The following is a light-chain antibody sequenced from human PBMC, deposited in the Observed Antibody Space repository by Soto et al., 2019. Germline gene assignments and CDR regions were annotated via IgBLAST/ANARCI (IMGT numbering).Light chain of an antibody. CDR1: QSVSSY. Sequence: EIVLTQSPATLSLSPGERATLSCRASQSVSSYLAWYQQKPAQAPRLLIYDASNRATGIPARFSGSGSGTDFTLTISSLEPEGFAVYYCQQRSSWPTFGQGTKVDIK. CDR3: QQRSSWPT. V-gene: IGKV3-11*01. CDR2: DAS. J-gene: IGKJ1*01.